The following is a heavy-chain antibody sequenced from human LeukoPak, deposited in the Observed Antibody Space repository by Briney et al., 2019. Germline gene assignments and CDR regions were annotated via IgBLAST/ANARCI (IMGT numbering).Heavy chain of an antibody. J-gene: IGHJ2*01. V-gene: IGHV4-34*01. Sequence: SETLSLTCAVYGGSFSGYCWSWIRQPPGKGLEWIGEINHSGSTNYNPSLKSRVTISVDTSKNQFSLKLSSVTAADTAVYYCARTGDPSSSWFLWYFDLWGRGTLVTVSS. CDR3: ARTGDPSSSWFLWYFDL. CDR2: INHSGST. D-gene: IGHD6-13*01. CDR1: GGSFSGYC.